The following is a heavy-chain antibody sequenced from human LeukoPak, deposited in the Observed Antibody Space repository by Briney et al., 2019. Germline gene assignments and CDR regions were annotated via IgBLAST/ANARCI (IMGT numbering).Heavy chain of an antibody. CDR2: IWYDGSNK. CDR3: AKGSGGYSGSGSPHFDS. Sequence: PGRSLRLSCGASGFSFSSFAMHGVRQAPGKGLEWVAVIWYDGSNKYYADSVKGRFTISRDNSKNMVYLQMNSLRAEDTAVYYCAKGSGGYSGSGSPHFDSWGQGTLVAVSS. V-gene: IGHV3-33*06. CDR1: GFSFSSFA. J-gene: IGHJ4*02. D-gene: IGHD3-10*01.